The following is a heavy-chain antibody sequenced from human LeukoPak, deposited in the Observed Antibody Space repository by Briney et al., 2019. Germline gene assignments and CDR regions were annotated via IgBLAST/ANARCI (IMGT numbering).Heavy chain of an antibody. J-gene: IGHJ4*02. CDR2: IYWDDDK. Sequence: SGPTLVNPTQTLTLTCTFSGFSLSTSGVGVGWIRQPPGKALEWLALIYWDDDKRYSPSLKSRLTITKDTSKNQVVLTMTNMDPVDTATYYCARQRGETIYDSSGLLDYWGQGTLVTVSS. CDR3: ARQRGETIYDSSGLLDY. D-gene: IGHD3-22*01. V-gene: IGHV2-5*02. CDR1: GFSLSTSGVG.